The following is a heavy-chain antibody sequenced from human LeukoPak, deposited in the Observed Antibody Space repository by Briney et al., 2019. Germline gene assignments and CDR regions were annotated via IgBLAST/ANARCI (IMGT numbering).Heavy chain of an antibody. CDR2: ISSSGSTI. J-gene: IGHJ4*02. CDR3: ARDYGGSSPFDY. V-gene: IGHV3-48*03. D-gene: IGHD4-23*01. CDR1: GFTFSSYE. Sequence: PGGSLRLSCAASGFTFSSYEMNWVRQAPGKGLEWVSYISSSGSTIYYADSVKGRFTISRDNAKNSLYLQMNSLRAEDTAVYYCARDYGGSSPFDYWGQGTLVTVSP.